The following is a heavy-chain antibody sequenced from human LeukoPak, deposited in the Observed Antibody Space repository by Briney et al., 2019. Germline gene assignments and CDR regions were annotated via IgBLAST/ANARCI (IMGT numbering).Heavy chain of an antibody. CDR2: INPSDGAT. CDR3: ARNFDWLLENNWFDP. V-gene: IGHV1-46*01. Sequence: GASVKVSCKASGYTFTMYYIHWVRQAPGQGLEWMGMINPSDGATTYAQRFQGRVTMTRDMSTTTVYMELRSLRSDDTAVYYCARNFDWLLENNWFDPWGQGTLVTVSS. D-gene: IGHD3-9*01. J-gene: IGHJ5*02. CDR1: GYTFTMYY.